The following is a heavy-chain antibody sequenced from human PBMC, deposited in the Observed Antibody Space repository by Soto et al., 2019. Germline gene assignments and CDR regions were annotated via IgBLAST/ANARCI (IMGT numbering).Heavy chain of an antibody. CDR2: ISAYNGNT. Sequence: ASVKVSCKASGYTFTSYGISWVRQAPGQGLEWMGWISAYNGNTNYAQKLQGRVTMTTDTSTSTAYMELRRLRPDDTAVYYCARDGSYCTNGVCYLDYWGQGTLVTVSS. J-gene: IGHJ4*02. V-gene: IGHV1-18*04. CDR3: ARDGSYCTNGVCYLDY. D-gene: IGHD2-8*01. CDR1: GYTFTSYG.